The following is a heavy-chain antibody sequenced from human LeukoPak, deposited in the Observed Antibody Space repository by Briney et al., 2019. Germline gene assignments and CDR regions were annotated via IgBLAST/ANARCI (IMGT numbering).Heavy chain of an antibody. CDR3: ARDLTTYDSSGYSGLDY. J-gene: IGHJ4*02. D-gene: IGHD3-22*01. CDR1: GYTFTSYY. Sequence: ASVKVPCKASGYTFTSYYMHWVRQAPGQGLEWMGIINPSGGSTSYAQKFQGRVTMTRDTSTSTVYMELSSLRAEDTAVYYCARDLTTYDSSGYSGLDYWGQGTLVTVSS. CDR2: INPSGGST. V-gene: IGHV1-46*01.